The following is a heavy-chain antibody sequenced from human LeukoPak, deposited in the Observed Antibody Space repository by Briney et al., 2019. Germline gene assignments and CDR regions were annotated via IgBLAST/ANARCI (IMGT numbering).Heavy chain of an antibody. CDR2: TYYRSKWYN. CDR3: ARLRDPYSSGYLILGVFDY. D-gene: IGHD3-22*01. J-gene: IGHJ4*02. Sequence: SQTLSLTCAISGDSVSSNSAAWNWIRQSPSRGLEWLGRTYYRSKWYNDYAVSVKSRITINPDTSKNQFSLQLNSVTPEDTAVYYCARLRDPYSSGYLILGVFDYWGQGTLVTVSS. CDR1: GDSVSSNSAA. V-gene: IGHV6-1*01.